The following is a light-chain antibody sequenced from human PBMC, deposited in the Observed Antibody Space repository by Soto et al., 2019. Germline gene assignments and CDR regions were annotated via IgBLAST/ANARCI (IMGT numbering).Light chain of an antibody. Sequence: EIVLTQSPGTLSLSPGERVTLSCRASQSVSNNYLAWYQQKHGQAPRLLIYGASNRATGIPDRFSGSGSGTDFTLTISRLEPEDFAVYYCQQYGSSPPEKTFGQGTKVEIK. J-gene: IGKJ1*01. CDR1: QSVSNNY. CDR3: QQYGSSPPEKT. V-gene: IGKV3-20*01. CDR2: GAS.